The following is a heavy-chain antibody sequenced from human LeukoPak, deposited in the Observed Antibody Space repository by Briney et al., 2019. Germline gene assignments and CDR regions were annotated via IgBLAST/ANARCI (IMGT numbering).Heavy chain of an antibody. CDR2: INPNSGGT. J-gene: IGHJ6*03. V-gene: IGHV1-2*02. CDR1: GYTFTGYY. CDR3: ARDLGYQLLGYYYYMDV. Sequence: ASVKVSCKASGYTFTGYYMHWVRQAPGQGLEWMGWINPNSGGTNYAQKFQGRVTMTRDTSISTAYMELSRLRSDDTAVYYCARDLGYQLLGYYYYMDVWGKGTTVTVSS. D-gene: IGHD2-2*01.